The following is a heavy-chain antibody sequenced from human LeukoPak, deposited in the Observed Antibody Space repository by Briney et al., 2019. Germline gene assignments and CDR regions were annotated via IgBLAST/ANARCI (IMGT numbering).Heavy chain of an antibody. V-gene: IGHV4-38-2*02. CDR3: AREGRSIVGASTDAFDI. CDR2: IYHSGST. D-gene: IGHD1-26*01. J-gene: IGHJ3*02. Sequence: SETLSLTCTVSGYSISSGYYWGWIRQPPGKGLEWIGGIYHSGSTYYNPSLKSRVTISVDTSKNQFSLKLSSVTAADTAVYYCAREGRSIVGASTDAFDIWGQGTMVTVSS. CDR1: GYSISSGYY.